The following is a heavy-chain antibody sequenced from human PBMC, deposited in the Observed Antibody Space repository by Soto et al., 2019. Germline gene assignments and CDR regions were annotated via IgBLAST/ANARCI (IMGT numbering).Heavy chain of an antibody. D-gene: IGHD7-27*01. Sequence: QVQLVQSGAEVKKPGASVKVSCKASGYTFTSYGISWVRQAPGQGLEWMGWFSAYNGNTNYAQKLQGRVTMTTDTSTSPAYMELRSLRSDDTAVYYCARNPWVAPNYYYYYGMDVWGQGTTVTVSS. CDR1: GYTFTSYG. J-gene: IGHJ6*02. CDR3: ARNPWVAPNYYYYYGMDV. CDR2: FSAYNGNT. V-gene: IGHV1-18*04.